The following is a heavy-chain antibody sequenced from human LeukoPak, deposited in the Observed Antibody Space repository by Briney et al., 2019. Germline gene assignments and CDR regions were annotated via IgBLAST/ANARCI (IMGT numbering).Heavy chain of an antibody. Sequence: SETLSLTCTVSGGSISSYYWSWIRQPPGKGLEWIGNIYYNGSTNYNPSLKSRVTMSVDTSKNQFSLKLSSVTAADTAVYYCAREHYSSSYNWFDPWGQGTLVTVSS. V-gene: IGHV4-59*12. CDR1: GGSISSYY. J-gene: IGHJ5*02. CDR2: IYYNGST. CDR3: AREHYSSSYNWFDP. D-gene: IGHD6-6*01.